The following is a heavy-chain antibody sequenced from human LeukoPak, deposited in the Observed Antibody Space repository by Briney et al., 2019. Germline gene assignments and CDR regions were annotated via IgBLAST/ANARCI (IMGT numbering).Heavy chain of an antibody. CDR2: IYTGGST. J-gene: IGHJ4*02. D-gene: IGHD5-12*01. CDR3: ARMDTAATTYFDY. CDR1: GFTFGSYW. V-gene: IGHV3-66*01. Sequence: PGGSLRLSCAASGFTFGSYWMSWVRQAPGRGLEWVSVIYTGGSTSYADSVKGRFTISRDTSKNTLYLQMNSLRAEDTAVYYCARMDTAATTYFDYWGQGTLVTVSS.